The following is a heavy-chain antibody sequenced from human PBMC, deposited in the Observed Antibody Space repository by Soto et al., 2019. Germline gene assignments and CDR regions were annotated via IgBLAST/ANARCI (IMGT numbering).Heavy chain of an antibody. CDR2: ISAYNGNT. D-gene: IGHD6-13*01. Sequence: QVQLVQSGAEVKKPGASVKVSCKASGYTFTSYGISWVRQAPGQGLEWMGWISAYNGNTNYAQKLQGRVTMTTDTSTSTAYMELRSLRSDDTVVYYCARDAGYSSSWYKGSRGFDYWGQGTLVTVSS. J-gene: IGHJ4*02. CDR3: ARDAGYSSSWYKGSRGFDY. V-gene: IGHV1-18*01. CDR1: GYTFTSYG.